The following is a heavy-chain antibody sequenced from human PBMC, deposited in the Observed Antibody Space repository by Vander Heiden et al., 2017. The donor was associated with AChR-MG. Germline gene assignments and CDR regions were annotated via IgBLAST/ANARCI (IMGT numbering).Heavy chain of an antibody. CDR1: GFTFSSYA. Sequence: EVQLLESGGGLVQPGGSLRLSCAASGFTFSSYAMSWVRQAPGKGLEWVSAISGSGGSTYYADSVKGRFTISRDNSKNTLYLQMNSLRAEDTAVYYCAGGYDFWSGYSGYYYYYMDVWGKGTTVTVSS. D-gene: IGHD3-3*01. V-gene: IGHV3-23*01. CDR3: AGGYDFWSGYSGYYYYYMDV. J-gene: IGHJ6*03. CDR2: ISGSGGST.